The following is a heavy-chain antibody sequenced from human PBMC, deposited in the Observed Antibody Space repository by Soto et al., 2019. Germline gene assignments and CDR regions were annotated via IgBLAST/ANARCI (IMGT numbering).Heavy chain of an antibody. CDR3: AKDRGPSVVATEEDASDI. D-gene: IGHD5-12*01. CDR1: GFTFSSYA. CDR2: ISGSGGST. V-gene: IGHV3-23*01. J-gene: IGHJ3*02. Sequence: EVQLLESGGGLVQPGGSLRLSCAASGFTFSSYAMSWVRQAPGKGLEWVSVISGSGGSTYYADSVQGRFTIFRDNSKNTLYLQMNSLRDDDTDVYYCAKDRGPSVVATEEDASDIWGQGTMVTVSS.